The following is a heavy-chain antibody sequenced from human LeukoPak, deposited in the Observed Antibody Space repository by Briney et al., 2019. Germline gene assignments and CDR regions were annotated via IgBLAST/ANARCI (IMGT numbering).Heavy chain of an antibody. CDR3: ARGHWGLDV. V-gene: IGHV3-11*01. CDR1: GFTFNNHY. J-gene: IGHJ6*02. CDR2: ISNTGNTM. D-gene: IGHD7-27*01. Sequence: PGGSLRLSSAASGFTFNNHYMSWIRQAPGKGLEWVSYISNTGNTMDYADSMKGRFTISRDNAKNSLYLQMNSLRAEDTAVYYCARGHWGLDVWGQGTTVTVSS.